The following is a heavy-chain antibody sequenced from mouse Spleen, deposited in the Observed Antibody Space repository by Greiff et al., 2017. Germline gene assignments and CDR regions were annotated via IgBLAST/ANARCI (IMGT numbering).Heavy chain of an antibody. CDR1: GYAFSSSW. V-gene: IGHV1-82*01. J-gene: IGHJ1*01. CDR2: IYPGDGDT. CDR3: ARCYSLYWYFDV. Sequence: VQLQQSGPELVKPGASVKISCKASGYAFSSSWMNWVKQRPGKGLEWIGRIYPGDGDTNYNGKFKGKATLTADKSSSTAYMQLSSLTSEDSAVYFCARCYSLYWYFDVWGAGTTVTVSS. D-gene: IGHD1-1*01.